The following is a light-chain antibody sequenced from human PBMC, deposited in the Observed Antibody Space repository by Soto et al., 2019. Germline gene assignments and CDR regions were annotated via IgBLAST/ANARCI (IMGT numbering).Light chain of an antibody. J-gene: IGLJ1*01. CDR1: SSDVGGYNY. CDR2: EVS. Sequence: QSALTQPASVSGSPGQSITISCTGTSSDVGGYNYVSWYQQHPGKAPKLMIYEVSNRPSGVSNRFSGSKSGNTASLTISGLQDDDEADDYCSSSKSSSTPFVFGSGTKLTVL. V-gene: IGLV2-14*01. CDR3: SSSKSSSTPFV.